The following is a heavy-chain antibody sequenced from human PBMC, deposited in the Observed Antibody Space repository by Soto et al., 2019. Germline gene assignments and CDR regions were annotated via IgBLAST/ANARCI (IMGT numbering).Heavy chain of an antibody. V-gene: IGHV2-5*02. CDR3: AHSPQYYLDD. CDR1: GISLSTSGVG. CDR2: IYWDDDK. J-gene: IGHJ4*02. Sequence: QITLKESGPTLVKPTQTLTLTCTFSGISLSTSGVGVCWIRQLPGKALEWLALIYWDDDKFNSKSLKSRLTITQAPSKYQVVITETNMAPVDTATYSCAHSPQYYLDDWGQGVLVAVSS.